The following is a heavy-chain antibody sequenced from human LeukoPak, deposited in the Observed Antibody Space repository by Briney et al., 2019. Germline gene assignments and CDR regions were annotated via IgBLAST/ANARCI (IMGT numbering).Heavy chain of an antibody. D-gene: IGHD3-10*01. CDR3: ARDYPFGELSYYYYMDV. V-gene: IGHV4-4*07. J-gene: IGHJ6*03. CDR2: IYTSGST. CDR1: GGSISSYY. Sequence: SETLSLTCTVSGGSISSYYWSWIRQPAGKGLEWIGRIYTSGSTNYNPSLKSRVTMSVDTSKNQFSPKLSSVTAADTAVYYCARDYPFGELSYYYYMDVWGKGTTVTVSS.